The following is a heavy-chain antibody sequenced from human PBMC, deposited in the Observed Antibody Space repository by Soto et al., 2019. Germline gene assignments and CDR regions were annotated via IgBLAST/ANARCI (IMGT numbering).Heavy chain of an antibody. CDR1: GVTFSSYG. CDR3: ARVKNPGEYRSLGY. Sequence: GGSLRLSWAASGVTFSSYGMHWVRQAPGKGLVWVSRINSDGSSTSYADSVKGRFTISRDNAKNTLYLQMNSLRAEDTAVYYCARVKNPGEYRSLGYWGQGTLVTVSS. D-gene: IGHD6-19*01. CDR2: INSDGSST. V-gene: IGHV3-74*01. J-gene: IGHJ4*02.